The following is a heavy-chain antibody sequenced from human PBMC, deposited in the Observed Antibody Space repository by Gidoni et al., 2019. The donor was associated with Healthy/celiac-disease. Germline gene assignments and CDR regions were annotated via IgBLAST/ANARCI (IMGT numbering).Heavy chain of an antibody. Sequence: QVQLQESGPGLVKPSETLSLTCAVSGYSISSGYYWGWIRQPPGQGLEWIGSIYHRGSTYYNPSLKSRVTISVDTSKNQFSLKLSSVTAADTAVYYCARADFWSGYFDYWGQGTLVTVSS. CDR2: IYHRGST. D-gene: IGHD3-3*01. J-gene: IGHJ4*02. CDR1: GYSISSGYY. CDR3: ARADFWSGYFDY. V-gene: IGHV4-38-2*01.